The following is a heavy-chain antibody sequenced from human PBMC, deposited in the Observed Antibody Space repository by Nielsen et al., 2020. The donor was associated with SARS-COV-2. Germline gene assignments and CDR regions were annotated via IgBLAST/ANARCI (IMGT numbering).Heavy chain of an antibody. D-gene: IGHD6-19*01. Sequence: WVRQAPGQGLEWMGGIIPIFGTANYAQKFQGRVTITADESTSTAYMELSSLRSEDTAVYYCARVGYSSGWTPHYYYMDVWGKGTTVTVSS. CDR2: IIPIFGTA. CDR3: ARVGYSSGWTPHYYYMDV. V-gene: IGHV1-69*01. J-gene: IGHJ6*03.